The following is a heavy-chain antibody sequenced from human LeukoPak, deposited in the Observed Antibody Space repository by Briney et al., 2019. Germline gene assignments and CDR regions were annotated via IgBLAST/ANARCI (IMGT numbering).Heavy chain of an antibody. D-gene: IGHD3-9*01. Sequence: SETLSLTCAVYGGSFSAYYWTRIRQPPGKGLEWVGEISHSGSATYSPSLKSRLTISVDKSKNQFSLKLTSVTAADTAVYYCATYYDILTGYYPFFDYWGQGTLVTVSS. CDR2: ISHSGSA. J-gene: IGHJ4*02. CDR1: GGSFSAYY. CDR3: ATYYDILTGYYPFFDY. V-gene: IGHV4-34*01.